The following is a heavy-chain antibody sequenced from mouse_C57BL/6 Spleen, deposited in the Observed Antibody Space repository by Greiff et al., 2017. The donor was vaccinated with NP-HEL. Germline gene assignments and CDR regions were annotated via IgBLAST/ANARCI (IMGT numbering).Heavy chain of an antibody. V-gene: IGHV5-4*01. CDR1: GFTFSSYA. J-gene: IGHJ2*01. Sequence: EVQLVESGGGLVKPGGSLKLSCAASGFTFSSYAMSWVRQTPEKRLEWVATISDGGSYTYYPDNVKGRFTISRDNAKNNLYLQMSHLKSEETAMYYCARDRDGDFDYWGQGTTLTVSS. D-gene: IGHD1-2*01. CDR3: ARDRDGDFDY. CDR2: ISDGGSYT.